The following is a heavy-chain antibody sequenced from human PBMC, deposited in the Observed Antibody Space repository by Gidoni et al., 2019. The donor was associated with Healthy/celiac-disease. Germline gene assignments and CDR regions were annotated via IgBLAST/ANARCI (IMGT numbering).Heavy chain of an antibody. CDR1: GFTFSSYG. D-gene: IGHD6-6*01. CDR2: ISYDGSKK. CDR3: AKDYADSSSWGIDY. J-gene: IGHJ4*02. V-gene: IGHV3-30*18. Sequence: QVQLVESGGGVVQPGRSLRLSCAASGFTFSSYGMNWVRQAPGKGLEWVAVISYDGSKKYYADSVKGRFTISRDNSKNTLYLQMNSLRAEDTAVYYCAKDYADSSSWGIDYWGQGTLVTVSS.